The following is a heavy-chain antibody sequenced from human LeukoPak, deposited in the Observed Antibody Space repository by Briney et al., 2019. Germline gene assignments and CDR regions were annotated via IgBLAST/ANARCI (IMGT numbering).Heavy chain of an antibody. CDR3: ARVNRGMATVDYYYYGMDV. CDR1: GGSISSYY. Sequence: KPSETLSLTCAVSGGSISSYYWSWIRQPPGKGLEWSGYIYYSGSTNYNPSLKSRVTISVATSKNQFSLKLSSVTAAATAAYYCARVNRGMATVDYYYYGMDVWGQGTTVTVSS. V-gene: IGHV4-59*01. CDR2: IYYSGST. D-gene: IGHD5-24*01. J-gene: IGHJ6*02.